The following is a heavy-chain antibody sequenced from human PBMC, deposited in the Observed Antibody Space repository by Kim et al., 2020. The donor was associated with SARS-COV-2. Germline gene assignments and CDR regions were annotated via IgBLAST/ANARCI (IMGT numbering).Heavy chain of an antibody. J-gene: IGHJ6*02. D-gene: IGHD3-3*01. CDR1: GGTFSSYA. CDR3: ATFFWSGYQSDYYYGMDV. Sequence: SVKVSCKASGGTFSSYAISWVRQAPGQGLEWMGGIIPIFGTANYAQKFQGRVTITADESTSTAYMELSSLRSEDTAVYYCATFFWSGYQSDYYYGMDVWGQGTTVTVSS. CDR2: IIPIFGTA. V-gene: IGHV1-69*13.